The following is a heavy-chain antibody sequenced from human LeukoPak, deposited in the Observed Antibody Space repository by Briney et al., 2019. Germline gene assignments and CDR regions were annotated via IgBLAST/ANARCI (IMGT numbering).Heavy chain of an antibody. CDR3: ARDHTRFFDY. J-gene: IGHJ4*02. Sequence: PGGSLRLSCAASGFTFSSYSMNWVRQAPGKGLEWVAVISYDGSNKYYADSVKGRFTISRDNSKNTLYLQMNSLRAEDTAVYYCARDHTRFFDYWGQGTLVAVSS. CDR2: ISYDGSNK. V-gene: IGHV3-30*03. D-gene: IGHD2-2*02. CDR1: GFTFSSYS.